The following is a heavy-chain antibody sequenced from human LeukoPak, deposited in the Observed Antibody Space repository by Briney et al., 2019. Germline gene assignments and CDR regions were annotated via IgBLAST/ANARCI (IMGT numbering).Heavy chain of an antibody. J-gene: IGHJ4*02. CDR2: MNPNSGNT. CDR1: GYTFTSYD. CDR3: ASPAAAAARKLEY. D-gene: IGHD6-13*01. V-gene: IGHV1-8*01. Sequence: ASVKVSCKASGYTFTSYDINWVRQATGQGLEWMGWMNPNSGNTGYAQKFQGRVTMTRNTSISTAYMELSSLRSGDTAVYYCASPAAAAARKLEYWGQGTLVTVSS.